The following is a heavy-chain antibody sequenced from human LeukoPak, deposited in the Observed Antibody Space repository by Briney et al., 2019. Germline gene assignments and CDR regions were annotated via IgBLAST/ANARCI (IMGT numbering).Heavy chain of an antibody. CDR2: ISGSGGST. CDR1: GFTFSNYW. D-gene: IGHD3-9*01. J-gene: IGHJ4*02. V-gene: IGHV3-23*01. Sequence: GGSLRLSCAASGFTFSNYWMSWVRQAPGKGLEWVSAISGSGGSTYYADSVKGRFTISRDNSKNTLYLQMNSLRAEDTAVYYCAKVAVLRYFDWLLVPPAFDYWGQGTLVTVSS. CDR3: AKVAVLRYFDWLLVPPAFDY.